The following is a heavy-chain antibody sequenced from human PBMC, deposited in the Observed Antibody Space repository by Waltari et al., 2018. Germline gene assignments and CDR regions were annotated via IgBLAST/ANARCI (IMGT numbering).Heavy chain of an antibody. V-gene: IGHV3-48*04. D-gene: IGHD1-20*01. CDR3: ARGVYDAFDI. CDR2: ISVSRSTI. J-gene: IGHJ3*02. Sequence: EVQRVESGGGLVQPGGSLRLSCAASGSTVSSYSIKWVRQAPRKGLEWVSYISVSRSTIYYAASVKGRFTISRDNAKNSLYLQMNSLRAEDTAVYYCARGVYDAFDIWGQGTMVTVSS. CDR1: GSTVSSYS.